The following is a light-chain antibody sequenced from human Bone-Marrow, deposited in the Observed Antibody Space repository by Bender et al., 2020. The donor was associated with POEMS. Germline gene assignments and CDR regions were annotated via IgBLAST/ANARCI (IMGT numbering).Light chain of an antibody. CDR2: EGS. J-gene: IGLJ3*02. V-gene: IGLV2-23*01. CDR3: CSYGGTRTSVL. Sequence: QSALTQPASVSGSPGQSLTISCAGTSSDVGSYKFVSWYQQHPGKAPRLMIHEGSKRPSGVSNRFSGSKSGNTASLTISGLQAEDEADYYCCSYGGTRTSVLFGGGTKLTVL. CDR1: SSDVGSYKF.